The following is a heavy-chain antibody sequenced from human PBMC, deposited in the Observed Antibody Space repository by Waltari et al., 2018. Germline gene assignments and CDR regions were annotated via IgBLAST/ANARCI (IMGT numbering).Heavy chain of an antibody. D-gene: IGHD3-3*01. J-gene: IGHJ4*02. CDR3: ARQNYDFWSGYFD. V-gene: IGHV3-7*01. Sequence: EVQLVESGGGLVQPGGSLRLSCVASGFTFSSYWMSWVRPAPGKGLEWVANIMHDGSEKYYVDSVKGRFTISRDNAKNSLFLQMNSLRAEDTAVYYCARQNYDFWSGYFDWGQGTLVTVSS. CDR2: IMHDGSEK. CDR1: GFTFSSYW.